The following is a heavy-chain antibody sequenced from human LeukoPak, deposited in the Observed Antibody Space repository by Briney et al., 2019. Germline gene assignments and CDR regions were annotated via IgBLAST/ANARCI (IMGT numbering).Heavy chain of an antibody. D-gene: IGHD2-15*01. CDR1: GFTVISNY. J-gene: IGHJ4*02. Sequence: PGGSLRLSCAASGFTVISNYMSWVRQAPGEGLEWVSVIYSGGSTYYADSVKGRFTISRDNSKNTLYLQMNSLRAEDTAVYYCARGFSDPLRFDYWGQGTLVTVSS. V-gene: IGHV3-53*01. CDR3: ARGFSDPLRFDY. CDR2: IYSGGST.